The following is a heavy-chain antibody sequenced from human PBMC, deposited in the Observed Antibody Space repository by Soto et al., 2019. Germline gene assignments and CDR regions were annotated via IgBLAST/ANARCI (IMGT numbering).Heavy chain of an antibody. CDR2: ISYDGSNK. Sequence: ESGGGVVQPGRSLRLSCAASGFTFSSYGMHWVRQAPGKGLEWVAVISYDGSNKYYADSVKGRFTISRDNSKNTLYLQMNSLRAEDTAVYYCAKDADTVTTYYFDYWGQGTLVTVSS. J-gene: IGHJ4*02. CDR3: AKDADTVTTYYFDY. CDR1: GFTFSSYG. D-gene: IGHD4-17*01. V-gene: IGHV3-30*18.